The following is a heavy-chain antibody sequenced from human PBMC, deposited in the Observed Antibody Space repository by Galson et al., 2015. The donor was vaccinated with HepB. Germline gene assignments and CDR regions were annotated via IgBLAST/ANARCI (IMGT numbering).Heavy chain of an antibody. D-gene: IGHD1-26*01. Sequence: SLRLSCAASGFPFSDFTMNWVRQAPGKGLEWISLISSSRSYIYYADSVRGRFTISRDNAKNSLYLLRNNLRAEDTAVYYCARDPDDTEGYYMTFEYWGQGSLVTVSS. J-gene: IGHJ4*02. CDR2: ISSSRSYI. V-gene: IGHV3-21*01. CDR3: ARDPDDTEGYYMTFEY. CDR1: GFPFSDFT.